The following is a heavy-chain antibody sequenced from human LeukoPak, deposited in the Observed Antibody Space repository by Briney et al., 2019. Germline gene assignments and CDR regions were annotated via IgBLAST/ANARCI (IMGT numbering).Heavy chain of an antibody. CDR1: GYTFTGYY. CDR3: ARSSVKYYDILTGYYRGNWFDP. Sequence: ASVKVSCKASGYTFTGYYMHWVRQAPGQGLEWMGWINPNSGGTNYAQKFQGRVTTTRDTSISTAYMELSRLRSDDTAVYYCARSSVKYYDILTGYYRGNWFDPWGQGTLVTVSS. J-gene: IGHJ5*02. CDR2: INPNSGGT. V-gene: IGHV1-2*02. D-gene: IGHD3-9*01.